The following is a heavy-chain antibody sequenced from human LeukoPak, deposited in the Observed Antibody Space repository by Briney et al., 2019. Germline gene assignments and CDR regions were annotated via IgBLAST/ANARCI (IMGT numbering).Heavy chain of an antibody. D-gene: IGHD3-10*01. V-gene: IGHV3-33*01. J-gene: IGHJ4*02. CDR1: GFTFRSHG. Sequence: PGRPLRLSCAASGFTFRSHGMHWVRQAPGKGLEWVAVIWYDGSNKYYADSVKGRFTTSRDNSKNTLYLEMNSLRAEDTAVYYCARDRRGSENYHYFDYWGQGTLVTVSS. CDR2: IWYDGSNK. CDR3: ARDRRGSENYHYFDY.